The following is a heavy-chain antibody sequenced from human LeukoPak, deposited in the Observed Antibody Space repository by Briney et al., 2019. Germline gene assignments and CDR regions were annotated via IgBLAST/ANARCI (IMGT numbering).Heavy chain of an antibody. D-gene: IGHD3-3*01. CDR2: ISSSSSYI. V-gene: IGHV3-21*01. CDR1: GFTFSSYA. J-gene: IGHJ6*03. Sequence: GGSLRLSCAASGFTFSSYAMSWVRQAPGKGLEWVSSISSSSSYIYYADSVKGRFTISRDNAKNSLYLQMNSLRAEDTAVYYCARTTQTTNYDFWSGSNSLLYYYYYYMDVWGKGTTVTVSS. CDR3: ARTTQTTNYDFWSGSNSLLYYYYYYMDV.